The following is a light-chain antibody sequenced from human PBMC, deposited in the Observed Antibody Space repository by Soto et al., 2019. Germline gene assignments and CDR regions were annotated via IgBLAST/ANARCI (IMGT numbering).Light chain of an antibody. J-gene: IGKJ2*02. V-gene: IGKV3-20*01. CDR2: GAS. CDR3: QQYGSSST. Sequence: EIVLTQSPGTLSLSPGERATLSCRASQSVSSSYLAWCQQKPGQAPRLLIYGASSRATGIPDRFSGSGSGTDFTLTINRLEPEDFAVYYCQQYGSSSTFGQGTKLEIK. CDR1: QSVSSSY.